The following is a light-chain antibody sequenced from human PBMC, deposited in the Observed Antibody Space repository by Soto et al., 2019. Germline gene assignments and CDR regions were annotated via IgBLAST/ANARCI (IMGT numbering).Light chain of an antibody. V-gene: IGKV3D-15*01. CDR1: QGISSD. Sequence: KVMPQSPATLSVSPGERATLSCRASQGISSDLAWYQQKPGQAPRLLIYGASTRATGIPARFSGSGSGTEFTLTISSLQPEDVATYYCQNFDSAPQTFGQGTKVDFK. CDR2: GAS. CDR3: QNFDSAPQT. J-gene: IGKJ1*01.